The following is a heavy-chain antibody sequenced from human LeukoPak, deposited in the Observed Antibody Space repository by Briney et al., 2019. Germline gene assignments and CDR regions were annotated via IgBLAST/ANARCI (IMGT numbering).Heavy chain of an antibody. V-gene: IGHV3-30-3*01. CDR2: ISYDGSNK. Sequence: GGSLRLSCAASGFTFSSYAMHWVRQAPGKGLEWVAVISYDGSNKYYADSVKGRFTISRDNSKNTLYLQMNSLRAEDTAVYYCARDRGDAFDIWGQGTMVTVSS. CDR1: GFTFSSYA. CDR3: ARDRGDAFDI. J-gene: IGHJ3*02.